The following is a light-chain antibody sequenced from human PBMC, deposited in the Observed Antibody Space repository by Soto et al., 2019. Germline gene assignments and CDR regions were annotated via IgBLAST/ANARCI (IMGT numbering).Light chain of an antibody. CDR3: QQYNQWLHP. CDR1: QNIGRN. J-gene: IGKJ4*01. CDR2: DAS. Sequence: EIEMTQSPATLSVSPGERATLSCRASQNIGRNLAWYQQIPGQAPRLLFYDASTRATGIPARFSASGSGTEFNLTITSPQSEDFAVHYWQQYNQWLHPFGAGTKVDIX. V-gene: IGKV3-15*01.